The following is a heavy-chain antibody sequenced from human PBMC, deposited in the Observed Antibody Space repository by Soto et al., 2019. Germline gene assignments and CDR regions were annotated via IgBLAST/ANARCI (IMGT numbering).Heavy chain of an antibody. D-gene: IGHD6-13*01. J-gene: IGHJ5*02. CDR2: INPSGGST. CDR1: GYTFSTYY. CDR3: ARVGTGAAWYQWFGP. Sequence: ASVKVSCKASGYTFSTYYMHWVRQAPGQRYEWMGIINPSGGSTTYAQKFQDRVTMTRDTSTSTAYMELSSLRSEDTAVYYCARVGTGAAWYQWFGPWGQGTLVTVSS. V-gene: IGHV1-46*01.